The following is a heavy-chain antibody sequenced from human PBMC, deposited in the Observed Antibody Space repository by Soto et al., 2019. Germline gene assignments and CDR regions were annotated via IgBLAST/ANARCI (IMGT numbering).Heavy chain of an antibody. CDR1: GYTFTSYA. V-gene: IGHV1-3*01. CDR2: INAGNGNT. CDR3: ARDDNDFWSGYDY. Sequence: ASVKVSCKASGYTFTSYAMHWVRQAPGQRLEWMGWINAGNGNTKYSQKFQGRVTMTTDTSTSTAYMELRSLRSDDTAVYYCARDDNDFWSGYDYWGRGTLVTVSS. J-gene: IGHJ4*02. D-gene: IGHD3-3*01.